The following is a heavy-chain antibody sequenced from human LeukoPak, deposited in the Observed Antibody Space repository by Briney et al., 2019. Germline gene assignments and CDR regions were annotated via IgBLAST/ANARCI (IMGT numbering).Heavy chain of an antibody. CDR1: GYTFTSYD. Sequence: ASVKVSCKASGYTFTSYDINWVRQATGQGLEWMGWMNPNSGNTGYAQKFQGRVTMTRNTSISTAYMELSSLRSEDTAVYYCARGAYYYGSGSYHRFDPWGQGTLATVSS. CDR2: MNPNSGNT. CDR3: ARGAYYYGSGSYHRFDP. D-gene: IGHD3-10*01. J-gene: IGHJ5*02. V-gene: IGHV1-8*01.